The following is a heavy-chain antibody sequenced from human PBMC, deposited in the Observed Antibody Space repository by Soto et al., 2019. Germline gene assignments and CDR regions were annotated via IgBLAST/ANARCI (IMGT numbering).Heavy chain of an antibody. CDR2: IYYSGST. J-gene: IGHJ6*02. D-gene: IGHD3-3*01. V-gene: IGHV4-61*01. CDR1: GGSVSSGSYY. Sequence: SETLSLTCTVSGGSVSSGSYYWSWIRQPPGKGLEWIGYIYYSGSTNYNPSLKSRVTISVDTSKNQFSLKLSSVTAADTAVYYCASGRITIFGVVIRYYYYGMDVWGQGTTVTVSS. CDR3: ASGRITIFGVVIRYYYYGMDV.